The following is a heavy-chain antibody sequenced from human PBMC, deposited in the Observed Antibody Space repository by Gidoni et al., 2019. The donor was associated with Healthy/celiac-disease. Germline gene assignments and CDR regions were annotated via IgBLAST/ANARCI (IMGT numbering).Heavy chain of an antibody. CDR2: IYWDDDK. CDR1: GFSLSTTGVG. D-gene: IGHD2-8*02. CDR3: AHSLVARLLDAFDI. Sequence: QITLKESGPTLVKPTQTLTLTCTFSGFSLSTTGVGVGWIRQPPGTALEWRALIYWDDDKRYSPSLKSRLTITKDTSKNQVVLTMTNMDPVDTATYYCAHSLVARLLDAFDIWGQGTMVTVSS. J-gene: IGHJ3*02. V-gene: IGHV2-5*02.